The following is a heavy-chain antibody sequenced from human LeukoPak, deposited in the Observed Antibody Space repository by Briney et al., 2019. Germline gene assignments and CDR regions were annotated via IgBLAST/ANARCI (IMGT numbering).Heavy chain of an antibody. J-gene: IGHJ4*02. CDR3: ARGITMVRGAIDY. D-gene: IGHD3-10*01. CDR1: GGSISSGAYY. V-gene: IGHV4-61*08. Sequence: TSETLSLTCSVSGGSISSGAYYWSWIRQPPGKGLEWIGYIYYSGSTNYNPSLKSRVTISVDTSKNQFSLKLSSVTAADTAVYYCARGITMVRGAIDYWGQGALVTVSS. CDR2: IYYSGST.